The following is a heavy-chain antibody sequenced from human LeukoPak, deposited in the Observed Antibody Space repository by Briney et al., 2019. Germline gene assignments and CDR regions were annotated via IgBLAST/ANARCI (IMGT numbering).Heavy chain of an antibody. D-gene: IGHD4-17*01. CDR3: ARDFTVTTSNY. CDR1: GFTFSSYS. J-gene: IGHJ4*02. Sequence: GGSLRLSCAASGFTFSSYSMNWVRQAPGKGLEWVSYTSSSSSTIYYADSVKGRFTVSRDNAKNSLYLQMNSLRAEDTAVYYCARDFTVTTSNYWGQGTLVTVSS. CDR2: TSSSSSTI. V-gene: IGHV3-48*01.